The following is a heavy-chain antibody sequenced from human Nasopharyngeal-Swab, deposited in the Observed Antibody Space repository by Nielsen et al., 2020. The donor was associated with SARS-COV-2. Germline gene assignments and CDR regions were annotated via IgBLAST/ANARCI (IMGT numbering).Heavy chain of an antibody. CDR2: IYYSGST. Sequence: SETLSLTCTVSGGSISSGGYYWSWIRQHPGKGLEWIGYIYYSGSTYYNPSLKSRVTISVDTSKNQFSLKLSSVTAADTAVYYCARGDTGYTLPYYYYYHYMDVWGKGTTVTVSS. CDR1: GGSISSGGYY. D-gene: IGHD5-12*01. V-gene: IGHV4-31*03. CDR3: ARGDTGYTLPYYYYYHYMDV. J-gene: IGHJ6*03.